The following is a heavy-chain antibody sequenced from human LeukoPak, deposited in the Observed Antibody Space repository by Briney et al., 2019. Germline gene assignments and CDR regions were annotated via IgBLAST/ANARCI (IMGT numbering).Heavy chain of an antibody. V-gene: IGHV4-30-2*01. CDR1: GGSISSGGYY. Sequence: PSQTLSLTCTVSGGSISSGGYYWSWIRQPPGKGLEWIGYIYHSGSTYYNPSLKSRVTISVDTSKNQFSLKLSSVTAADTAVYYCARDRSDCSGGSCYPYYFDYWGQGTLVTVSS. CDR2: IYHSGST. D-gene: IGHD2-15*01. J-gene: IGHJ4*02. CDR3: ARDRSDCSGGSCYPYYFDY.